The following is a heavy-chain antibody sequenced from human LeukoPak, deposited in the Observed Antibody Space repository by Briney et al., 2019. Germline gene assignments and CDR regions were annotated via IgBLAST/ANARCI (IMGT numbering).Heavy chain of an antibody. Sequence: GGSLRLSCAASGFTFSGYWMHWVRQAPGKGLVWVSRINGDGKSTTYADSVKGRFTISRDNAKNTLYLQMNSLRAEDTAVYYCTRVGAVTYGYWGQGTLVTVSS. CDR1: GFTFSGYW. CDR3: TRVGAVTYGY. D-gene: IGHD4-17*01. CDR2: INGDGKST. V-gene: IGHV3-74*01. J-gene: IGHJ4*02.